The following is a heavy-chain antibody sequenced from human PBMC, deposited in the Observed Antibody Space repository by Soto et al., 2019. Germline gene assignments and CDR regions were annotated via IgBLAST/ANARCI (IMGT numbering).Heavy chain of an antibody. CDR2: ISSSGSTI. CDR1: GFTFSSYE. J-gene: IGHJ3*02. D-gene: IGHD1-1*01. V-gene: IGHV3-48*03. CDR3: AREWKRAFDI. Sequence: VGSLRLSGAASGFTFSSYEMNWVRQAPGKGLEWVSYISSSGSTIYYADSVKGRFTISRDNAKNSLYLQMNSLRAEDTAVYYCAREWKRAFDIWGQGTMVTVSS.